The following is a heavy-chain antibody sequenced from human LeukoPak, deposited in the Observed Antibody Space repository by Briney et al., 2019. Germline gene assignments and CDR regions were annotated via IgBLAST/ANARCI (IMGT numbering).Heavy chain of an antibody. D-gene: IGHD3-3*02. J-gene: IGHJ6*02. Sequence: PSQTLSLTCTVSGDSITSDNYYWIWIRQPAGKGLEWIGRISTSGTINYNPSLRSRVTMSVDTSKNQCSLKLSSVTAADTAVYYCARIIRDYGMDVWGQGATATVFS. CDR2: ISTSGTI. CDR1: GDSITSDNYY. V-gene: IGHV4-61*02. CDR3: ARIIRDYGMDV.